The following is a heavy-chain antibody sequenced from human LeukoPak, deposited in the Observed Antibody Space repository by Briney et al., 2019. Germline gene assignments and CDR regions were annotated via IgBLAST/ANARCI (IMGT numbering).Heavy chain of an antibody. CDR1: GFTFSSYG. CDR2: ISSSGSTI. V-gene: IGHV3-48*04. Sequence: GGTLRLSCAASGFTFSSYGMSWVRQAPGKGLEWVSYISSSGSTIYYADSVKGRFTISRDNAKNSMYLQMNSLRAENTAVYYCAELGITMIGGVWGKGTTVTISS. CDR3: AELGITMIGGV. J-gene: IGHJ6*04. D-gene: IGHD3-10*02.